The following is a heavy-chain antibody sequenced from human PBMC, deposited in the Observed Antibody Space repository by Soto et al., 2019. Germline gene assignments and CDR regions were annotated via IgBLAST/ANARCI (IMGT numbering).Heavy chain of an antibody. V-gene: IGHV3-48*01. CDR3: ARDPGGCSGGSCYSWYFDY. J-gene: IGHJ4*02. Sequence: EVQLVESGGHLVQPGGSLRLSCAASGFIFSTYSMNWVRQAPGKGLEWVSYISSSSSTIYSADSVKGRCTISRDNAKNSLYLQMNSLRAEDTAVYYCARDPGGCSGGSCYSWYFDYWGQGTLVTVSS. CDR1: GFIFSTYS. D-gene: IGHD2-15*01. CDR2: ISSSSSTI.